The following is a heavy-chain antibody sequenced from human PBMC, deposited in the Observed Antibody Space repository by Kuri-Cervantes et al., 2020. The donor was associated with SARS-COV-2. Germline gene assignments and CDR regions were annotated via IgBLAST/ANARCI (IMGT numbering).Heavy chain of an antibody. CDR3: ARGLMQRSAYYYYMDV. CDR2: IYYSGST. Sequence: SETLSLTCTVSGGSISSSSYYWGWIRQPPGKGLEWIGSIYYSGSTNYNPSLKSRVTVSVDTSKNQFSLKLSSVTAADTAVYYCARGLMQRSAYYYYMDVWGKGTTVTVSS. J-gene: IGHJ6*03. D-gene: IGHD6-25*01. V-gene: IGHV4-39*07. CDR1: GGSISSSSYY.